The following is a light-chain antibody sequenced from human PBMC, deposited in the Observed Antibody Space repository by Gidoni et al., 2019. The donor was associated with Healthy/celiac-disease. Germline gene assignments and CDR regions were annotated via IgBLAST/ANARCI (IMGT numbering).Light chain of an antibody. Sequence: SPLTQPASLSGSTGPSFTISCTGTSSDVGSYNLVSWYKQHPGKATKLMIYEVSKRPSGFSNRFSGSKSGNTASLTISGLQAEDEADYYCCSYAGSSTFDVVFGGGTKLTVL. V-gene: IGLV2-23*02. CDR3: CSYAGSSTFDVV. CDR1: SSDVGSYNL. J-gene: IGLJ2*01. CDR2: EVS.